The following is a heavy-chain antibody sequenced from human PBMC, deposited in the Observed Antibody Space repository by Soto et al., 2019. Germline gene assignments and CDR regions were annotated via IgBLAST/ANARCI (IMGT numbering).Heavy chain of an antibody. CDR2: ISYDGSNK. V-gene: IGHV3-30-3*01. D-gene: IGHD4-17*01. CDR3: ARDPPEVYGDNSLGPLVY. CDR1: GFTFSSYA. J-gene: IGHJ4*02. Sequence: GGSLRLSCAASGFTFSSYAMHWVRQAPGKGLEWVAVISYDGSNKYYADSVKGRFTISRDNSKNTLYLQMNSLRAEDTAVYYCARDPPEVYGDNSLGPLVYWGQGTLVTVSS.